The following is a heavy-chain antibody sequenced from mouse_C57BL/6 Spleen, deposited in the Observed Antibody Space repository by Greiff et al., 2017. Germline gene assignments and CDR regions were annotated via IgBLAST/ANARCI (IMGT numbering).Heavy chain of an antibody. CDR2: IYPGSGNT. Sequence: VKLMESGAELARPGASVKLSCKASGYTFTSYGISWVKQRTGQGLEWIGEIYPGSGNTYYNEKFKGKATLTAEQSSSTAYMELRSLTSEDSAVDFCARESGSSPWFAYWGQGTLVTVSA. CDR1: GYTFTSYG. V-gene: IGHV1-81*01. CDR3: ARESGSSPWFAY. D-gene: IGHD1-1*01. J-gene: IGHJ3*01.